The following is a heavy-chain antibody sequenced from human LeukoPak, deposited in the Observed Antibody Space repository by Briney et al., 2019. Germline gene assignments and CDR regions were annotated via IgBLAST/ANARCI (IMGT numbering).Heavy chain of an antibody. CDR1: GFTFSSYG. CDR3: ASGLLWFGEPRT. Sequence: PGGSLRLSCAASGFTFSSYGMHWVRQAPGKGLEWVTFIGYDGRNKYYADSVKGRFTISRDNAKNTLYLQMNSLRAEDTAVYYCASGLLWFGEPRTWGQGTLVTVSS. D-gene: IGHD3-10*01. J-gene: IGHJ4*02. CDR2: IGYDGRNK. V-gene: IGHV3-30*02.